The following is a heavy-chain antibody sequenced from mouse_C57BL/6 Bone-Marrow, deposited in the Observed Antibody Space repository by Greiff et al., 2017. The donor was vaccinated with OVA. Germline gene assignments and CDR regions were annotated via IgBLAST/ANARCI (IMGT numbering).Heavy chain of an antibody. D-gene: IGHD1-1*02. CDR3: ARGWFLYWWFDV. V-gene: IGHV1-19*01. CDR2: INPYNGGT. Sequence: VQLQQSGPVLVKPGASVKMSCKASGYTFTDYYMNWVKQSHGKSLEWIGVINPYNGGTSYNQKFKGKATLTVDKSSSTAYMELNSLTSEDSAFYYCARGWFLYWWFDVWGTGTTVTVSS. J-gene: IGHJ1*03. CDR1: GYTFTDYY.